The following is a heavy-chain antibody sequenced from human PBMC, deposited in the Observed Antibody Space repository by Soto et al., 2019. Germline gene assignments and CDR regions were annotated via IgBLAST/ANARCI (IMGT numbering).Heavy chain of an antibody. CDR2: ISGSGSII. J-gene: IGHJ4*02. CDR1: GFTFSTYS. Sequence: EVQLVESGGGLVQRGGSLRLSCAVSGFTFSTYSMNWVRQAPGKGLEWISFISGSGSIIHYADSVKGRFTISRDNAKNSLYLQMNTLRDEDTAVYYCARGGGNYDRGLDYWGQGNLVTVSS. CDR3: ARGGGNYDRGLDY. V-gene: IGHV3-48*02. D-gene: IGHD1-26*01.